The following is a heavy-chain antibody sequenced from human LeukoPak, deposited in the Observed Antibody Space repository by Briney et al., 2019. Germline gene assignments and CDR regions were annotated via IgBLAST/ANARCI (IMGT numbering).Heavy chain of an antibody. CDR2: INSSSSYI. V-gene: IGHV3-21*01. Sequence: GGSLRLSCAVSGFPFSSYWMSWVRQAPGKGLEWVSSINSSSSYIYYADSVKGRFTISRDNAKNSLYLQMNSLRAEDTAVYYCARASIAAAGTRPGFDYWGQGTLVTVSS. CDR3: ARASIAAAGTRPGFDY. CDR1: GFPFSSYW. D-gene: IGHD6-13*01. J-gene: IGHJ4*02.